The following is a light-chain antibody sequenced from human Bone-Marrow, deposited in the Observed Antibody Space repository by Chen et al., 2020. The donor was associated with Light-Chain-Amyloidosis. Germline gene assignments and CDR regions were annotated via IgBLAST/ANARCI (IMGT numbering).Light chain of an antibody. CDR3: SSYTITNTLV. J-gene: IGLJ1*01. CDR1: SRDVGGDNH. V-gene: IGLV2-14*01. CDR2: EVT. Sequence: QSALTQPASVSGAPGQAITIACTGTSRDVGGDNHVSWYQQHPDKAPKLMIYEVTNRPSWVPDRFSGSKSDNTASLTISGLQTEDEADYICSSYTITNTLVFGSGTRVTVL.